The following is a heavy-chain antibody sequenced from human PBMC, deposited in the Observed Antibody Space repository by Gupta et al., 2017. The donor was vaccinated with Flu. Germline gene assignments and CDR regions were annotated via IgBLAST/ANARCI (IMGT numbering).Heavy chain of an antibody. J-gene: IGHJ6*03. V-gene: IGHV3-23*01. Sequence: EVQLLESGGGLVQPGGSLRLSCAASGFTFNTYAMIWVRPAPGKGREWVSGISGSGGSTYYADSVKGRFTISRDNSKNTLYLQMNSLRVEDTAVYYCVKGYSSGWSVQYYYYMDVWGKGTTVTVSS. D-gene: IGHD6-19*01. CDR3: VKGYSSGWSVQYYYYMDV. CDR1: GFTFNTYA. CDR2: ISGSGGST.